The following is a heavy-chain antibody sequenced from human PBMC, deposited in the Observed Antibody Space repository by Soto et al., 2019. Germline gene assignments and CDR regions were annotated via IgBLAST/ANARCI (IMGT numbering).Heavy chain of an antibody. CDR3: ARDGWRYGDYGHI. V-gene: IGHV3-33*01. J-gene: IGHJ3*02. D-gene: IGHD4-17*01. CDR1: GFTFSSYG. CDR2: IWYDGSNK. Sequence: QVQLVESGGGVVQPGRSLRLSCEASGFTFSSYGMHWVRQAPGKGLEWVAVIWYDGSNKYYADSVKGRFTISRDNSKNTLYVQMNSLRAEDTAVYYWARDGWRYGDYGHIWGQGTMVTVSS.